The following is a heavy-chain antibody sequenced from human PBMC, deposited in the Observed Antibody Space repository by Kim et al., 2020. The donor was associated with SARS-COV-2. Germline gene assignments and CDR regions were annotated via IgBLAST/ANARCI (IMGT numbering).Heavy chain of an antibody. Sequence: GGSLRLSCAASGFTSSNYSMSWVRQAPGKGLECVAVTKGDGSERIYVDSVKGRFTISRDNSKNSLYLQLNSLRADDTAVYYCAPGGVRMGLYVWV. J-gene: IGHJ6*02. CDR3: APGGVRMGLYV. V-gene: IGHV3-7*03. CDR1: GFTSSNYS. CDR2: TKGDGSER. D-gene: IGHD2-8*02.